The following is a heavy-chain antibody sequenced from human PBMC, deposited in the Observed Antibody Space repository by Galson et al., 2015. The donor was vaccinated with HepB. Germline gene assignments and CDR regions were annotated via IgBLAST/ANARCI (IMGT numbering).Heavy chain of an antibody. J-gene: IGHJ4*02. CDR3: TRLLRGHSYGWDMYYFDY. Sequence: QSGAEVKKPGESLKISCRGSGYRFTNYWIGWVRQMPGKGLEWMGIIYPDDSETKYSPSFQGQVTMSADESISTAYLQWSSLKASDTAIYYCTRLLRGHSYGWDMYYFDYWGQGTLVTVSS. CDR1: GYRFTNYW. D-gene: IGHD5-18*01. CDR2: IYPDDSET. V-gene: IGHV5-51*01.